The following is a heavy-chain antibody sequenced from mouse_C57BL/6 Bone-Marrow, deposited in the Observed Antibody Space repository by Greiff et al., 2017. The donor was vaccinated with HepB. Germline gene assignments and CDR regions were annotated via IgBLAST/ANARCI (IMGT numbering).Heavy chain of an antibody. Sequence: VQLQQSGTVLARPGASVKMSCKTSGYTFTSYWMHWVKQRPGQGLEWIGAIYPGNSDTSYNQKFKGKAKLTAVTSASTAYMELSSLTNEDSAVYYCSYYYGSKDLYYFDYWGQGTTLTVSS. V-gene: IGHV1-5*01. CDR2: IYPGNSDT. J-gene: IGHJ2*01. D-gene: IGHD1-1*01. CDR3: SYYYGSKDLYYFDY. CDR1: GYTFTSYW.